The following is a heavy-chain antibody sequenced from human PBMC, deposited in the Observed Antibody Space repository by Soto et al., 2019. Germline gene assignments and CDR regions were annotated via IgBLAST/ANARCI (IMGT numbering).Heavy chain of an antibody. CDR2: IIAYLGNA. Sequence: ASVKVSCKASGGTFSSYTISWVRQAPGQGLEWMGRIIAYLGNANYAQKFQGRVTMTTDTSTSTAYMELRSLRYDDTAVYYCASDQWLGNYWGQGTLVTVSS. CDR3: ASDQWLGNY. CDR1: GGTFSSYT. D-gene: IGHD6-19*01. V-gene: IGHV1-18*01. J-gene: IGHJ4*02.